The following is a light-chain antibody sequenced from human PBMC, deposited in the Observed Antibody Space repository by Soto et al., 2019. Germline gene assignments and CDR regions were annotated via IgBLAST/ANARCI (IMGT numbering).Light chain of an antibody. CDR2: EGS. V-gene: IGLV2-23*01. CDR1: SSDVGSYNL. CDR3: CSYAGNSTYV. Sequence: QSALAQPASVSGSPGQSITISCTGTSSDVGSYNLVSWYQQHPGKAPKFMIYEGSKRPSGVSNRFSGSKSGNTASLTISGLQAEDEAIYYCCSYAGNSTYVFGTGTKVTV. J-gene: IGLJ1*01.